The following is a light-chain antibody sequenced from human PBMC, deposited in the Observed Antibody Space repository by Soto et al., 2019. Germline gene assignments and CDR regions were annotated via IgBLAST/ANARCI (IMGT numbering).Light chain of an antibody. V-gene: IGLV1-40*01. CDR3: QSYDNSLSASV. Sequence: QSVLTQPPSVSGAPGQRVTISCTGNSSNIGAGYDVHWYQQLPGTAPKLVIYGNSNRPSGVPDRFSGSKSGTSASLAITGLQAEDEADYYCQSYDNSLSASVFGGGTKLTVL. CDR1: SSNIGAGYD. J-gene: IGLJ2*01. CDR2: GNS.